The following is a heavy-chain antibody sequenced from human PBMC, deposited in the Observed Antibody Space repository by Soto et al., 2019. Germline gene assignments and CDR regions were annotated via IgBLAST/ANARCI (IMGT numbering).Heavy chain of an antibody. J-gene: IGHJ4*02. D-gene: IGHD2-15*01. CDR1: GFPFSKAW. Sequence: EEQLVESGGGLVKPGGSLRLSCAASGFPFSKAWMSWVRQVPGKGLEWVGRIKSKADGGTTDYAAPVKGRFTISSDDSSNTLYLQMNSLKTEDTAVYYCTKVLGYCSGGNCFTFDYWGQGAVVTVFS. CDR2: IKSKADGGTT. CDR3: TKVLGYCSGGNCFTFDY. V-gene: IGHV3-15*01.